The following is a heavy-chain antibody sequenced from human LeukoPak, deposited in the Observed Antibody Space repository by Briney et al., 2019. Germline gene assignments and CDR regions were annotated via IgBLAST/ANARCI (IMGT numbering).Heavy chain of an antibody. CDR2: IHHSGST. CDR1: GGSLSSGGYY. D-gene: IGHD3-22*01. CDR3: ARVDSSGDYFDY. J-gene: IGHJ4*02. Sequence: SQTLSLTCTVSGGSLSSGGYYWSWIRQHPGKGLKWIGYIHHSGSTFYNPSLKSRVTISVDTSKNQFSLKLSSVTAADTAVYYCARVDSSGDYFDYWGQGTLVTVSS. V-gene: IGHV4-31*03.